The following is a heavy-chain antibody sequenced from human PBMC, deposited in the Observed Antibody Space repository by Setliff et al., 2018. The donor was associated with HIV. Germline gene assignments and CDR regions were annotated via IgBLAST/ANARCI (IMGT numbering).Heavy chain of an antibody. V-gene: IGHV1-8*02. CDR2: MNPNSGNT. CDR1: GYTFTDAF. Sequence: ASVKVSCKTSGYTFTDAFINWVRQATGQGLEWMGWMNPNSGNTGYAQKFQGRVTMTRNTSIRTAYMELSSLRSEDTAVYYCARGGGVYCSGGSCYTSVDFQHWGQGTLVTVSS. J-gene: IGHJ1*01. CDR3: ARGGGVYCSGGSCYTSVDFQH. D-gene: IGHD2-15*01.